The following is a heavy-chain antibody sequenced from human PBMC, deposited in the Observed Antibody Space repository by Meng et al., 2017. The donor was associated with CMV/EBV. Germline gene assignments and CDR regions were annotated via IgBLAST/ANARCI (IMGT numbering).Heavy chain of an antibody. J-gene: IGHJ6*02. V-gene: IGHV4-34*01. CDR2: INHSGST. CDR1: GGSFCGYY. D-gene: IGHD3-10*01. CDR3: ARGLREFYYYYGMDV. Sequence: SETLSLTCAVYGGSFCGYYWSWIRQPPGKGLEWIGEINHSGSTNYNPSLKSRVTISVDTSKNQFSLKLSSVTAADTAVYYCARGLREFYYYYGMDVWGQGTTVTVSS.